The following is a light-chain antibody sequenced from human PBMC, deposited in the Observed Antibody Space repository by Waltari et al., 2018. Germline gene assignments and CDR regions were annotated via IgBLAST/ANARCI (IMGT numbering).Light chain of an antibody. CDR1: QSIGNS. Sequence: DIQMTQSPSTLSASVGDRVTITCRASQSIGNSLAWYQQKAGKAPQLLVYEASTLESGVPSTFTCSGSGTEFTLTISSLQPDDLATYYCQQYQVYSVLTFGGGTKVEIK. CDR3: QQYQVYSVLT. V-gene: IGKV1-5*03. J-gene: IGKJ4*01. CDR2: EAS.